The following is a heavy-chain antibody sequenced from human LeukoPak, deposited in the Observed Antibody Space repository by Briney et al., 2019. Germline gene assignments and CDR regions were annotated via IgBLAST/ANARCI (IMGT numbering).Heavy chain of an antibody. CDR1: GDSISSYY. D-gene: IGHD1-14*01. Sequence: SETLSLTCTVSGDSISSYYWSWIRQPAGRGLEWLGRVYVSGSTYYNPSLKSRVTMSVDTTKNQISLKLTSVTAADTAVYYCARDESTITSTLKRFDHWGQGTLVTVSS. CDR3: ARDESTITSTLKRFDH. V-gene: IGHV4-4*07. J-gene: IGHJ4*02. CDR2: VYVSGST.